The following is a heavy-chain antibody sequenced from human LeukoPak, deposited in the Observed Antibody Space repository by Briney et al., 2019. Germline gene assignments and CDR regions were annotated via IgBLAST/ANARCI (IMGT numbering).Heavy chain of an antibody. J-gene: IGHJ4*02. CDR1: GGSISSYY. CDR3: ARDRGMIGD. D-gene: IGHD3-22*01. CDR2: IYYSGST. Sequence: SETLSLTCTVSGGSISSYYWSWIRQPPGKGLEWIGYIYYSGSTYYNPSLKSRVTISVDTSKNQFSLKLSSVTAADTAVYYCARDRGMIGDWGQGTLVTVSS. V-gene: IGHV4-59*12.